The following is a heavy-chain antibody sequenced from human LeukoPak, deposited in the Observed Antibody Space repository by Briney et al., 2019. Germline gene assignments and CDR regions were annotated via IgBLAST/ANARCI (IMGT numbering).Heavy chain of an antibody. Sequence: PSETLSLTCTVSGGSISSYYWSWIRQPPGKGLEWIGYIYYSGSTNYNPSLKSRVTISVDTSKNQFSLKLSSVTAADTAVYYCARQGAPYYDFWSGSAFDIWGQGTMVTVSS. CDR1: GGSISSYY. V-gene: IGHV4-59*08. J-gene: IGHJ3*02. D-gene: IGHD3-3*01. CDR2: IYYSGST. CDR3: ARQGAPYYDFWSGSAFDI.